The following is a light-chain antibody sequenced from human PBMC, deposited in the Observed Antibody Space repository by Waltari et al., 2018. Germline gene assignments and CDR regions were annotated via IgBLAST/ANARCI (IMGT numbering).Light chain of an antibody. V-gene: IGKV3-15*01. CDR3: QQCNNWPVMYT. CDR2: GAS. CDR1: QSVSSN. J-gene: IGKJ2*01. Sequence: EIVMTQSPATLSVSPGERATLPCRASQSVSSNLAWYQQKPGQAPRLLIYGASTRATGIPARFSGSGSGTEFTLTISSLQSEDFAVYYCQQCNNWPVMYTFGQGTKLEIK.